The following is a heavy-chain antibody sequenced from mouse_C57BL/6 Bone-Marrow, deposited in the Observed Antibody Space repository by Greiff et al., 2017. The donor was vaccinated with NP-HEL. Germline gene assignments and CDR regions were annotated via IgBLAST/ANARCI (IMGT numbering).Heavy chain of an antibody. D-gene: IGHD2-4*01. J-gene: IGHJ2*01. CDR3: ARGRIYYDYCLDY. CDR2: IYPGSGST. Sequence: QVQLQQPGAELVKPGASVKMSCKAPGYTFTSYWITWVKQRPGQGLEWIGDIYPGSGSTNYNEKFKSKATLTVDTSSSTAYMQLSSLTSEDSAVYYCARGRIYYDYCLDYWGQGTTLTVSS. V-gene: IGHV1-55*01. CDR1: GYTFTSYW.